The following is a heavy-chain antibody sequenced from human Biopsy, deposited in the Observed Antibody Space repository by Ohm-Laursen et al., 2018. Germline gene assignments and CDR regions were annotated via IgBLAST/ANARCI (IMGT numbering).Heavy chain of an antibody. Sequence: LSLTCAASGFTFNNYGMQWVRQAPGKGLEWVAFIFYDGSNTYYADSVKGRFTISRDISENTVSLQMNSLRAEDTAVYYCARTIMVGGVILNYFDYWGQGTLVTVSS. CDR2: IFYDGSNT. CDR1: GFTFNNYG. V-gene: IGHV3-33*08. J-gene: IGHJ4*02. CDR3: ARTIMVGGVILNYFDY. D-gene: IGHD3-10*01.